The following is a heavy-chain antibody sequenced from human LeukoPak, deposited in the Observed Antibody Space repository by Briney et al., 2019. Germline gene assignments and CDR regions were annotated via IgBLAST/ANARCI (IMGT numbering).Heavy chain of an antibody. J-gene: IGHJ4*02. CDR1: GFTFSNYA. V-gene: IGHV3-7*01. CDR2: IKQDGSEK. D-gene: IGHD2-15*01. Sequence: GGSLRLSCAASGFTFSNYAMSWVRQAPGKGLEWVANIKQDGSEKYYVDSVKGRFTISRDNAKNSLYLQMNSLRAEDTAVYYCASYSLRYCSGGSCYSGLLDWGQGTLVTVSS. CDR3: ASYSLRYCSGGSCYSGLLD.